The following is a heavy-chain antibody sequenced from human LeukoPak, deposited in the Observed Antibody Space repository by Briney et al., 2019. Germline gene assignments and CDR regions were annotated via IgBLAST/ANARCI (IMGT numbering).Heavy chain of an antibody. CDR2: IYPGDFDT. V-gene: IGHV5-51*01. Sequence: GESLQISCQGSGYTFPNYWIGWVGQLPGKGLEWMGIIYPGDFDTTYKPSFQGQVTISADKSISTAYLKWSSLKASDTAMYYCARSRAEKVPIWGSYRHHDAFDIWGQGTRVTVSS. J-gene: IGHJ3*02. CDR1: GYTFPNYW. CDR3: ARSRAEKVPIWGSYRHHDAFDI. D-gene: IGHD3-16*02.